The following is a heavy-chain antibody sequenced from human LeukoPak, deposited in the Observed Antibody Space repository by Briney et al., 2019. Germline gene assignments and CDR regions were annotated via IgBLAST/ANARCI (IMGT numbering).Heavy chain of an antibody. J-gene: IGHJ4*02. V-gene: IGHV1-18*04. D-gene: IGHD3-10*01. CDR2: ISAYNGNT. Sequence: ASVKVSCKASGYTCTCYYMHWVRQAPGQGLDLIIWISAYNGNTNYAQKLQGRVTMTTDTSTSTAYMELRSLRSDDTAVYYCARSASGLWFGELGLDYWGQGTLVTVSS. CDR3: ARSASGLWFGELGLDY. CDR1: GYTCTCYY.